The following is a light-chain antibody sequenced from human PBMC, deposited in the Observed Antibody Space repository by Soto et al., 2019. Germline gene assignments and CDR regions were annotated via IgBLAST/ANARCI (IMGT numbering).Light chain of an antibody. CDR2: GGS. J-gene: IGKJ1*01. CDR1: QNIRGNE. CDR3: QDYGTSHPWT. Sequence: EVVLTQSPGALSLSPGEGVTLSCRASQNIRGNELAWYRQKRGQAPRLLMYGGSTRADGIPDRVSGRGTGTNFTLTISRLEPEDSAVYYCQDYGTSHPWTFGQGTKLEIK. V-gene: IGKV3-20*01.